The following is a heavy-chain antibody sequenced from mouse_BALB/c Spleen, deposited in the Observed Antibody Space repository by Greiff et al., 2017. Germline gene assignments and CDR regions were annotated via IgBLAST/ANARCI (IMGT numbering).Heavy chain of an antibody. Sequence: EVKLMESGGGLVQPGGSLRLSCATSGFTFTDYYMSWVRQPPGKALEWLGFIRNKANGYTTEYSASVKGRFTISRDNSQSILYLQMNTLRAEDSATYYCARAGTTVVATNYYAMDYGGQGTSVTVSS. J-gene: IGHJ4*01. V-gene: IGHV7-3*02. CDR3: ARAGTTVVATNYYAMDY. CDR1: GFTFTDYY. D-gene: IGHD1-1*01. CDR2: IRNKANGYTT.